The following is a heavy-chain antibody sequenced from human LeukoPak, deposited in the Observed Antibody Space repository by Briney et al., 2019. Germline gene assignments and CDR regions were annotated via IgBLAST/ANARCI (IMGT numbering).Heavy chain of an antibody. J-gene: IGHJ6*03. CDR1: GASISSSAWY. Sequence: SETLSLTCTVSGASISSSAWYWGWIRQPPGKGLEWIGIIYNSGSTYYNPSLKSRVTISVDTSKNQFSLKLSSVTAADTAVYYCAGLAGSSWTYYYYYYMDVWGKGTTVTISS. CDR3: AGLAGSSWTYYYYYYMDV. CDR2: IYNSGST. V-gene: IGHV4-39*07. D-gene: IGHD6-13*01.